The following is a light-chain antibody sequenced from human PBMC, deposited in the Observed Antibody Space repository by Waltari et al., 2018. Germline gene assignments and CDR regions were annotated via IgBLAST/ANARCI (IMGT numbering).Light chain of an antibody. CDR3: SSYTSSSTLV. CDR1: SSDVGGSHY. CDR2: EGS. V-gene: IGLV2-14*01. Sequence: QSALTQPAAVSWSPGPSITFSCPGSSSDVGGSHYVAWYQQHPGKAPQLMIYEGSTRSSGVSNRFAGSKAGNTASLTISGLQAEDEADYYCSSYTSSSTLVFGGGTKLTVL. J-gene: IGLJ2*01.